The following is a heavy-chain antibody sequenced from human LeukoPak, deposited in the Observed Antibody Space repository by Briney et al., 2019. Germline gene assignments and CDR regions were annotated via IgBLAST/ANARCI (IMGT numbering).Heavy chain of an antibody. D-gene: IGHD6-19*01. CDR1: GFTFSSYA. V-gene: IGHV3-23*01. CDR3: AKASLKAVAGTGFDY. J-gene: IGHJ4*02. CDR2: ISGSGGST. Sequence: GGSLRLSCAASGFTFSSYAMSWVRQAPGKGLEWVSAISGSGGSTYYADSVKGRFTISRDNSKNTLYPQMNSLRAEDTAVYYCAKASLKAVAGTGFDYWGQGTLVTVSS.